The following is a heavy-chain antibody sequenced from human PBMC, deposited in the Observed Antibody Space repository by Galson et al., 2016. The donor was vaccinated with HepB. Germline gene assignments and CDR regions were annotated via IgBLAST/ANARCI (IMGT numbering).Heavy chain of an antibody. CDR2: ITWNSGAI. D-gene: IGHD3-22*01. CDR1: GFNFDDYA. J-gene: IGHJ4*02. V-gene: IGHV3-9*01. Sequence: SLRLSCAASGFNFDDYAMHWVRQAPGEGLEWVSGITWNSGAIGYADAVKGPFTISRDNTKRTLFLQMKSLRPEATALYYCVKDRPVSYASSGLDYWGQGTLVIVSS. CDR3: VKDRPVSYASSGLDY.